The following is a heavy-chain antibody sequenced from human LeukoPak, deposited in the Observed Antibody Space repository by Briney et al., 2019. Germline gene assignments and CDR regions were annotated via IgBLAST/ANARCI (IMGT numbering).Heavy chain of an antibody. CDR3: ARTRVRGVSLEDMDV. CDR2: IIPIFGTA. V-gene: IGHV1-69*05. J-gene: IGHJ6*03. Sequence: SVKVSCKASGGTFSSYAISLVRQAPGQGLEWMGRIIPIFGTANYAQKFQGRVTITTDESTSTAYMELSSLRSEDTAVYYCARTRVRGVSLEDMDVWGKGTTVTVSS. D-gene: IGHD3-10*01. CDR1: GGTFSSYA.